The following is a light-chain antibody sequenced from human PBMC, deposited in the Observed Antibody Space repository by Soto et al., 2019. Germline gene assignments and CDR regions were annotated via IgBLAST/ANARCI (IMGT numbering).Light chain of an antibody. V-gene: IGKV3-15*01. CDR2: GAS. J-gene: IGKJ5*01. CDR3: QQYNNRPPFT. CDR1: QSVSTN. Sequence: EIVMTKSPATLSVSPGERAILSCRASQSVSTNLGWYQQKPGQAPRLLIFGASTRATGIPARFSGSGSGTEFTLTISSLQSEDSAVYYCQQYNNRPPFTFGQGTRLELK.